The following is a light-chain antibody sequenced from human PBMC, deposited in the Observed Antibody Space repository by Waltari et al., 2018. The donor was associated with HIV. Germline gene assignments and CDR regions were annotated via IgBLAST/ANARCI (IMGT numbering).Light chain of an antibody. CDR1: SSDIGLYNF. CDR3: FSYAGNNFLL. J-gene: IGLJ2*01. V-gene: IGLV2-8*01. Sequence: QSALTQPPPASGSPGQSVTIPCAGTSSDIGLYNFVSWYQHHPGKAPKLMISDVSRRPSGVPDRFSGSKSGNTASLTVSGLQADDEATYYCFSYAGNNFLLFGGGTKLTVL. CDR2: DVS.